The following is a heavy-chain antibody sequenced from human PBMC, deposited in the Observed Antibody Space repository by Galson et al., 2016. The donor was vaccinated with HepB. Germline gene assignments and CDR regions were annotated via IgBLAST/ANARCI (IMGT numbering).Heavy chain of an antibody. V-gene: IGHV3-23*01. CDR3: LIDPRGTQWLVARDPSDI. CDR2: VTSTGDST. Sequence: SLRLSCAASGVSFSSFDMSWVRQAPGKGLEWVSSVTSTGDSTYYAASVKGRFTISRDNSKNTLFLQMNNLRAEDTALYYCLIDPRGTQWLVARDPSDIWGQGTLVTVSS. CDR1: GVSFSSFD. D-gene: IGHD5-18*01. J-gene: IGHJ3*02.